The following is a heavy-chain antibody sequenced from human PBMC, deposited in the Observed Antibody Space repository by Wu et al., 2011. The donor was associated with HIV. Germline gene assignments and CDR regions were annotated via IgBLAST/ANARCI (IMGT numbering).Heavy chain of an antibody. D-gene: IGHD3-10*01. CDR3: ARDLGYGSGSYSYNFDY. CDR1: GGTFSSYA. CDR2: IIPIFGTT. V-gene: IGHV1-69*01. J-gene: IGHJ4*02. Sequence: QVQLVQSGAEVKKPGSSVKVSCKASGGTFSSYAISWVRQAPGQGLEWMGGIIPIFGTTKYAQKFQGRVTITTDESTNTGYMELSSLTSEDTAVYYCARDLGYGSGSYSYNFDYWGQGTLVTVSS.